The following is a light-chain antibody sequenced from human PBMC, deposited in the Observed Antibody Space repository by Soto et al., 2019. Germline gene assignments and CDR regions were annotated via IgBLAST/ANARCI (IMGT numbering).Light chain of an antibody. J-gene: IGKJ1*01. CDR1: QTISSW. V-gene: IGKV1-5*03. Sequence: IPLTQSPSSLSASFGDRVTITCRASQTISSWLALYQQKPGKAPKLLIYKASTLKSGVPSRFSGSGSGTEFTLTISSLQPDDFATYYCQHYNSYSEAFGQGTKVDIK. CDR3: QHYNSYSEA. CDR2: KAS.